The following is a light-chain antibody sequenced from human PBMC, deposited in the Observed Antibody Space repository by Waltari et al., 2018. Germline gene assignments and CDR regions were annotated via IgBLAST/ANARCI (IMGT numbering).Light chain of an antibody. V-gene: IGKV1-6*01. Sequence: AVQLTQSPSSLSASVGDRLTITCRASQAIKNDLNWYQQKPGKAPKVLIYGADTLHMAVPSRFSGSATGTNFSLTISSMQPGDFATYYCLQHFDFRVSFGPGTKVDL. CDR2: GAD. J-gene: IGKJ3*01. CDR3: LQHFDFRVS. CDR1: QAIKND.